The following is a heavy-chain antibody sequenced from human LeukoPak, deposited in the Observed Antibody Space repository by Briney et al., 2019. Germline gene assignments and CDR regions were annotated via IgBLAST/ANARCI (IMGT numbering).Heavy chain of an antibody. CDR2: IHPNSAAT. D-gene: IGHD7-27*01. CDR3: ARDPPSTSNWELDY. V-gene: IGHV1-2*06. CDR1: GYTFIDYY. Sequence: ASVKVSCKASGYTFIDYYIHWVRQAPGQGLEWMGRIHPNSAATEYAENFQGRVTMTRDTSISTAYMELSRVTSDDTAVYYCARDPPSTSNWELDYWGQGTLVTVSS. J-gene: IGHJ4*02.